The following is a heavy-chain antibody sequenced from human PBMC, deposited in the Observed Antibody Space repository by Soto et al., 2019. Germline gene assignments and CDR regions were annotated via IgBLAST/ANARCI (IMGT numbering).Heavy chain of an antibody. CDR2: IGESGTPT. CDR3: ARYIPGVRYYGMDV. V-gene: IGHV3-NL1*01. Sequence: QVQLVESGGGVVQPGRSLRLSCAASGFTFSSYGMHWVRQAPGKGLEWVSLIGESGTPTYYADSVKGRFTISRDNSGNTLFLEMYSLRAEDTAVYYCARYIPGVRYYGMDVWGQGTTVTVSS. D-gene: IGHD2-2*01. CDR1: GFTFSSYG. J-gene: IGHJ6*02.